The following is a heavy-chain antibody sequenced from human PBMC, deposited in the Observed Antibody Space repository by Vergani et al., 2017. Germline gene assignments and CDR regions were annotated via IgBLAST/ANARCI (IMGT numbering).Heavy chain of an antibody. D-gene: IGHD1-26*01. V-gene: IGHV3-11*01. Sequence: QVQLVESGGGLVKPGGSLRLSCAASGFTFSDYYMSWIRQAPGKGLEWVSYISSSGSTIYYADSVKGRFTISRDTAKNSLYLQMNSLRAEDTAVYYCARRKWELLYYYYYGMDVWGQGTTVTVSS. CDR3: ARRKWELLYYYYYGMDV. CDR2: ISSSGSTI. CDR1: GFTFSDYY. J-gene: IGHJ6*02.